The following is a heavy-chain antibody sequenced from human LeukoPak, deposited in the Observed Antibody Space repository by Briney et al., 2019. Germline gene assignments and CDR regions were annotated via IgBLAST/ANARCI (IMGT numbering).Heavy chain of an antibody. CDR2: IIWDGDRT. Sequence: GGSLRLSCAASGLTFDDFAMNWVRQVPGKGLEWVSLIIWDGDRTYYTDSVKGCFTISRDNSKNSLYRDMHSLRPDDTALYYCAKAGLAIDWFYFYYLDVWGKGTTVTVSS. J-gene: IGHJ6*03. V-gene: IGHV3-43D*03. CDR1: GLTFDDFA. D-gene: IGHD3-9*01. CDR3: AKAGLAIDWFYFYYLDV.